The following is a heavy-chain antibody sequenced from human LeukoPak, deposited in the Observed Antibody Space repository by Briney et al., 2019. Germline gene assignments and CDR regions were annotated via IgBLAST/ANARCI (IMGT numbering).Heavy chain of an antibody. D-gene: IGHD5-24*01. CDR2: ISYDGSNK. J-gene: IGHJ4*02. CDR3: AREQAWLLFFDY. Sequence: PGGSLRLSCAASGFTFSSYAMHWVRQAPGKGLEWVAAISYDGSNKYYADSVKGRFTISRDNSKNTLYLQMNSLRAEDTAVYYCAREQAWLLFFDYWGQGTLVTVSS. V-gene: IGHV3-30*04. CDR1: GFTFSSYA.